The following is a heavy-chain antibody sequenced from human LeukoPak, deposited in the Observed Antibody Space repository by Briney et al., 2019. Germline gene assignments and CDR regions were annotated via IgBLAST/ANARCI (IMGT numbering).Heavy chain of an antibody. D-gene: IGHD5-24*01. CDR1: GGSFSGYY. CDR3: ARVQRWLRSIDY. Sequence: SETLSLTCAVYGGSFSGYYWSWIRQPPGKGLEWIGEINHSGSTNYNPSLKSRVTISVDTSKNQFSLKLSSVTAADTAVYYCARVQRWLRSIDYWGQGTLVTVSS. J-gene: IGHJ4*02. CDR2: INHSGST. V-gene: IGHV4-34*01.